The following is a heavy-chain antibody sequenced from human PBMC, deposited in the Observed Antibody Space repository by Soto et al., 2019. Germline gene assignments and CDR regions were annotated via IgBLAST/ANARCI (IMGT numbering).Heavy chain of an antibody. D-gene: IGHD2-2*01. V-gene: IGHV1-18*04. CDR1: GYSFTAYG. CDR3: AREVGHMDV. J-gene: IGHJ6*02. Sequence: XSVKVSCKAFGYSFTAYGINWVRQAPGQGLEWMGWVSPYNGDTTYAQKVQGRVTMTTDTSTRTAYLELRSLRSDDTAVYYCAREVGHMDVWGQGTTVTVSS. CDR2: VSPYNGDT.